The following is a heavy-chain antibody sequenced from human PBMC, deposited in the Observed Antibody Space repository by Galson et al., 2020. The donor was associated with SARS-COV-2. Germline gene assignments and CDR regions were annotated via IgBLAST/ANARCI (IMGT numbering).Heavy chain of an antibody. J-gene: IGHJ5*01. V-gene: IGHV3-30*03. CDR1: GFIFIDYV. D-gene: IGHD2-21*01. CDR2: VSRDGKNK. Sequence: GESLKISCAASGFIFIDYVMSWVRQAPGQGLEWVSIVSRDGKNKFYGDSVKGRFTISRDNSKNTLDLQMDSLRVEDTAVYYCVRKEGDGWFEYWGQGTLVTVSS. CDR3: VRKEGDGWFEY.